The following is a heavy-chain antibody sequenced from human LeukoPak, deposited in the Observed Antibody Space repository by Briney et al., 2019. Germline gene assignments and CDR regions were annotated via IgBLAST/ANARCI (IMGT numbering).Heavy chain of an antibody. CDR2: INPNSGET. D-gene: IGHD7-27*01. Sequence: ASVKVSCKASGYTFTSYGISWVRQAPGQGLEWMGWINPNSGETNYAQNFQGRVTMTRDTSISTGYMELNSLRSDDTAVYYCARDPSGDLSADYWGQGTLVTVST. CDR3: ARDPSGDLSADY. CDR1: GYTFTSYG. V-gene: IGHV1-2*02. J-gene: IGHJ4*02.